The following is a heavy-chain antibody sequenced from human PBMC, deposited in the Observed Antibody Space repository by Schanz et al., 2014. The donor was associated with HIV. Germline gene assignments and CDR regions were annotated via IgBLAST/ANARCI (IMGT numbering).Heavy chain of an antibody. Sequence: VQLLESGGGLVQPGGSLRLSCAASGFSFNNYGMHWVRQAPGKGLGWVAVISYDGRNKYYEDSVKGRFTISRDNSKNSLSLLIKSLRAEDAAVYYCAKDRNYYESKYRGKGNYYYYYGMDVWGQGTTVTVSS. CDR2: ISYDGRNK. D-gene: IGHD3-22*01. J-gene: IGHJ6*02. V-gene: IGHV3-30*18. CDR3: AKDRNYYESKYRGKGNYYYYYGMDV. CDR1: GFSFNNYG.